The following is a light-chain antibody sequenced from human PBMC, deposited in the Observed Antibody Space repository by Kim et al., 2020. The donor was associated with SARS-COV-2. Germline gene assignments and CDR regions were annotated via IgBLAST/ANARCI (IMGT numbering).Light chain of an antibody. CDR1: KLGDKY. Sequence: ELTQPPSVSVSPGQTASITCSGDKLGDKYACWYQQKPGQSPVLVIYQDSKRPSGIPERFSGSNSGNTATLTISGTQAMDEADYYCQAWDSSTVVFGGETQLTVL. V-gene: IGLV3-1*01. J-gene: IGLJ2*01. CDR2: QDS. CDR3: QAWDSSTVV.